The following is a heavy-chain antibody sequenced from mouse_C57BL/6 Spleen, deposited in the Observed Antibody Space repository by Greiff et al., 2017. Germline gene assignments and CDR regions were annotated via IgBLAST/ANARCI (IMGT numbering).Heavy chain of an antibody. CDR3: ARGGAWEGAFDY. J-gene: IGHJ2*01. V-gene: IGHV3-6*01. CDR2: ISYDGSN. D-gene: IGHD4-1*01. Sequence: EVQLQQSGPGLVKPSQSLSLTCSVTGYSITSGYYWNWIRQFPGNKLEWMGYISYDGSNNYNPSLKNRISITRDTSKNQFFLKLNSVTTEDTATYYCARGGAWEGAFDYWGQGTTLTVSS. CDR1: GYSITSGYY.